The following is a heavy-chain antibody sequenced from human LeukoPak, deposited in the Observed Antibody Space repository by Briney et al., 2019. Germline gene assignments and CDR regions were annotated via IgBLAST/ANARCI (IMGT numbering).Heavy chain of an antibody. Sequence: ASVKVSCKASGYTFTGYYMHWVRQAPGQGLEWMGWINPNSGGTNYAQKFQGRVTMTRDTSISTAYMELSRLRSDDTAVYYWARDGSGSTGYNWFDPWGQGTLVTVSS. CDR2: INPNSGGT. CDR1: GYTFTGYY. J-gene: IGHJ5*02. D-gene: IGHD3-10*01. CDR3: ARDGSGSTGYNWFDP. V-gene: IGHV1-2*02.